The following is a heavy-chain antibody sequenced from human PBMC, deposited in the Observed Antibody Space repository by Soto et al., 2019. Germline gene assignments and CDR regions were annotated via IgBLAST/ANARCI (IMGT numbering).Heavy chain of an antibody. Sequence: EVQLVEYGGGLVRPGGSLRLSCAASGFTFSIAWMSWVRQAPGKGLEWVGRIKSKTDGGATDYAAPVKGRFTISRDDSKNTLWLQMNSLKTEDTAVYYCTVYGGNGAFDSWGLGTLVTVSS. V-gene: IGHV3-15*01. CDR2: IKSKTDGGAT. D-gene: IGHD4-17*01. J-gene: IGHJ4*02. CDR1: GFTFSIAW. CDR3: TVYGGNGAFDS.